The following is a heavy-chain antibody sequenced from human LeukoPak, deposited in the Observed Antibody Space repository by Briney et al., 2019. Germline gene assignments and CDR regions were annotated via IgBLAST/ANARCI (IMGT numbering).Heavy chain of an antibody. V-gene: IGHV3-30*02. D-gene: IGHD6-13*01. CDR2: IRYDGSNK. Sequence: PGGSLRLSCAASGFTFSSYAMHWVRQAPGKGLEWVTFIRYDGSNKYYADSVKGRFTISRDNSKNTLYLQMNRLRAEDTAVYYCATDPLGSSWYLANSSYYTDVSGKGTTVTISS. CDR3: ATDPLGSSWYLANSSYYTDV. CDR1: GFTFSSYA. J-gene: IGHJ6*03.